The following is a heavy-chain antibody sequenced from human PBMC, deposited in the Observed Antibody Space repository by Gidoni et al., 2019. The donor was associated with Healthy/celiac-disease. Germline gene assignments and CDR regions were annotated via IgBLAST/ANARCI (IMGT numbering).Heavy chain of an antibody. V-gene: IGHV3-30*18. CDR3: AKDRQVLAYYYGMDV. J-gene: IGHJ6*02. CDR2: ISDDGSNK. CDR1: GFTFGRYG. Sequence: QVQLVASGGGVVKPGSSLRLSCAASGFTFGRYGMHWVRQAPGKGLEWVAVISDDGSNKDYADSVKGRFTISRDNSKNTLYLQMSSLRAEDTAVYYCAKDRQVLAYYYGMDVWGQGTTVTVSS. D-gene: IGHD2-15*01.